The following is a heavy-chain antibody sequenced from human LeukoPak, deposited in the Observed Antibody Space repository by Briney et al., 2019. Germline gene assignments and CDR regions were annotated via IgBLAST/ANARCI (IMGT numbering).Heavy chain of an antibody. CDR1: GGSISSSSYY. V-gene: IGHV4-39*01. CDR2: IYYSGST. CDR3: ARLRGNWFDP. Sequence: SETLSLTCTVSGGSISSSSYYWGWIRQPPGKGLEWIGSIYYSGSTYYNPSLKGRVTISVDTSKNQFSLKLSSVTAADTAVYYCARLRGNWFDPWGQGTLVTVSS. D-gene: IGHD2-15*01. J-gene: IGHJ5*02.